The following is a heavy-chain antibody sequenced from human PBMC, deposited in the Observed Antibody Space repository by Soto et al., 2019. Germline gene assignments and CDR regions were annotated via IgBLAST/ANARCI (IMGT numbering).Heavy chain of an antibody. CDR2: IIPILGIA. Sequence: QVQLVQSGAEVKKPGSSVKVSCKASGGTFSSYTISWVRQAPGQGLEWMGRIIPILGIANYAQKFQGRVTITADKSTSTAYMELSSLRSEDTAVYYCARSPKDYGDRNQLFDPWGQGTLVTVSS. CDR3: ARSPKDYGDRNQLFDP. J-gene: IGHJ5*02. CDR1: GGTFSSYT. V-gene: IGHV1-69*02. D-gene: IGHD4-17*01.